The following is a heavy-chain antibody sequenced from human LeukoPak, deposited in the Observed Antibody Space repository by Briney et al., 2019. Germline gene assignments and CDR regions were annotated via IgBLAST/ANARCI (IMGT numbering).Heavy chain of an antibody. V-gene: IGHV3-7*01. D-gene: IGHD4-17*01. Sequence: GGSLRLSCSASEFSFSNFWMSWVRQAPEKGPEWVANIKQDGSEKYYVDSVKGRFTISRDNAETSLHLQMNSLRAEDTAVYYCARGGNHGDYWYFDLWGRGTLVTVSS. CDR2: IKQDGSEK. CDR3: ARGGNHGDYWYFDL. CDR1: EFSFSNFW. J-gene: IGHJ2*01.